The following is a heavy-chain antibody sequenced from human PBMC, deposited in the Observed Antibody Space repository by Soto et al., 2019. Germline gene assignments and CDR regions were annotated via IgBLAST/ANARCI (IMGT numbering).Heavy chain of an antibody. CDR2: IYPGDSDT. CDR3: ARLGSGYYIYYDLDYFDY. V-gene: IGHV5-51*01. D-gene: IGHD3-3*01. J-gene: IGHJ4*02. CDR1: GYSFTSYW. Sequence: GVSLKISCNGSGYSFTSYWIGWVRQMPGKGLEWMGIIYPGDSDTRYSPSFQGQVTISADKSISTAYLQWSSLKASDTAMYYCARLGSGYYIYYDLDYFDYWGQGTLVTVSS.